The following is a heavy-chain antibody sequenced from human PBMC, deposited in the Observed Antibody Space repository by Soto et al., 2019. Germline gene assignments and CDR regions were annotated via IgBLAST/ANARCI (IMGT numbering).Heavy chain of an antibody. Sequence: QVQLVQSGAEVKKPGSSVKVSCKASGGTFSSYTISWVRQAPGQGLEWMGRIIPILGIANYAQKFQGRVTITADKSTSTACMELSSRRSEDKAVYYCARDANKPGIAAAGTRYYYFMDVWGKGTTVTVSS. CDR1: GGTFSSYT. CDR3: ARDANKPGIAAAGTRYYYFMDV. D-gene: IGHD6-13*01. J-gene: IGHJ6*03. CDR2: IIPILGIA. V-gene: IGHV1-69*08.